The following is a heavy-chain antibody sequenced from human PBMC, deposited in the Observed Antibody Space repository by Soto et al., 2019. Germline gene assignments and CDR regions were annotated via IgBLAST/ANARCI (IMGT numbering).Heavy chain of an antibody. V-gene: IGHV3-23*01. Sequence: GGSLRLSSAASGFTFSSYSMSWVRQAPGKGLEWVSAISGSGGSTYYADSVKGRFTISRDNSKNTLYLQMNSLRAEDTAVYYCAKDRAQIFGVVMAPTLNWFDPWGQGTLVTVSS. CDR1: GFTFSSYS. D-gene: IGHD3-3*01. CDR2: ISGSGGST. CDR3: AKDRAQIFGVVMAPTLNWFDP. J-gene: IGHJ5*02.